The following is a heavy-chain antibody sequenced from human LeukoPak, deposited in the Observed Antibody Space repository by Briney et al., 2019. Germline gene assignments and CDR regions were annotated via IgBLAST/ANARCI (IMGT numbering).Heavy chain of an antibody. V-gene: IGHV3-53*01. D-gene: IGHD2-15*01. CDR3: ARGGAQGYHLPY. CDR1: GFNVSSNY. J-gene: IGHJ4*02. CDR2: IYSGDST. Sequence: GGSLRLSCAASGFNVSSNYMSWVRQAPGKGLEWVSVIYSGDSTYYADSVKGRFTISRDNSKNTLYLQMNSLRAEDTAVYYCARGGAQGYHLPYWGQGTRVTVSS.